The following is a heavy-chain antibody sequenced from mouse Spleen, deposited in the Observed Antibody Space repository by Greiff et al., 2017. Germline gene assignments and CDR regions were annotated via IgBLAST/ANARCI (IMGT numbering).Heavy chain of an antibody. J-gene: IGHJ3*01. D-gene: IGHD1-2*01. CDR1: GYSITSGYD. CDR2: ISYSGST. V-gene: IGHV3-1*01. Sequence: EVQGVESGPGMVKPSQSLSLTCTVTGYSITSGYDWHWIRHFPGNKLEWMGYISYSGSTNYNPSLKSRISITHDTSKNHFFLKLNSVTTEDTATYYCAREDYGYGFAYWGQGTLVTVSA. CDR3: AREDYGYGFAY.